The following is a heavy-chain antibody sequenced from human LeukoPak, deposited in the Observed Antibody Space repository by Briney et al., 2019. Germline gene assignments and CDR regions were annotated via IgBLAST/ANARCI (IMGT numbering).Heavy chain of an antibody. V-gene: IGHV3-21*01. D-gene: IGHD6-19*01. CDR1: GFTFSSYR. CDR3: AREGSGVAGHFDY. Sequence: GGSLRLSCAASGFTFSSYRMNWVRRAPGKGLEWVSSISSSSSYIYYADSVKGRFTISRDNAKNSLYLQMNSLRAEDTAVYYRAREGSGVAGHFDYWGQGTLVTVSS. J-gene: IGHJ4*02. CDR2: ISSSSSYI.